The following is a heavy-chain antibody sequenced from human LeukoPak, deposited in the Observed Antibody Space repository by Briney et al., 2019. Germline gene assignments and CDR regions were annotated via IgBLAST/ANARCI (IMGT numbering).Heavy chain of an antibody. Sequence: GESLKISCKGSGYSFTNYWIGWVRQVPGKGLEWMGTIYPADSDTRYSPSFQGQVTISADKSISTAFLQWSSLKASDTAMYYCARTYDSSGYGLGWFDPWGQGTLVTVSS. J-gene: IGHJ5*02. D-gene: IGHD3-22*01. CDR1: GYSFTNYW. CDR2: IYPADSDT. V-gene: IGHV5-51*01. CDR3: ARTYDSSGYGLGWFDP.